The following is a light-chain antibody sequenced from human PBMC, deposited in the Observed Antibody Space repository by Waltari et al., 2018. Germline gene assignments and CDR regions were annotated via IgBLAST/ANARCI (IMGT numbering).Light chain of an antibody. Sequence: DIQLTQSPSLLAASVGDRVTLTCRASQDIGGYLNWYQHQPGRAPKLLIYRTTILTTGVPSRFSGGASRTDYTLTITNLQPEDIATYYCQYYDNLPMFTFGPGTKVEIK. J-gene: IGKJ2*01. CDR1: QDIGGY. CDR2: RTT. CDR3: QYYDNLPMFT. V-gene: IGKV1-33*01.